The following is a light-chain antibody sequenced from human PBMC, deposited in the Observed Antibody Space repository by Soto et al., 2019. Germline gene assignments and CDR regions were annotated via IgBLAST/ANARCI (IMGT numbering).Light chain of an antibody. CDR3: QQYGSSHRT. CDR1: QSVSSSY. J-gene: IGKJ1*01. Sequence: EIVLTQSPGTLSLSPGERATLSCRASQSVSSSYLAWYQQKPGQAPRLLIYGASSRATGIPDRFSCSGSGTDFTLTISRLEPEDFAVYYCQQYGSSHRTFGQGTKVEIK. CDR2: GAS. V-gene: IGKV3-20*01.